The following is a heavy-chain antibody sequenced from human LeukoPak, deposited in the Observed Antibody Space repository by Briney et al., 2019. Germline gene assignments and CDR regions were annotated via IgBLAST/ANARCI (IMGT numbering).Heavy chain of an antibody. CDR3: ARDGKQQLLNWFDP. CDR2: IIPIFGTA. Sequence: ASVKVSCKASGGTFSSYAISWVRQAPGQGLEWMGGIIPIFGTANYAQKFQGRVTITADKSTSTAYMELSSLRSEDTAVYYCARDGKQQLLNWFDPWGQGTLVTVSS. V-gene: IGHV1-69*06. J-gene: IGHJ5*02. D-gene: IGHD6-13*01. CDR1: GGTFSSYA.